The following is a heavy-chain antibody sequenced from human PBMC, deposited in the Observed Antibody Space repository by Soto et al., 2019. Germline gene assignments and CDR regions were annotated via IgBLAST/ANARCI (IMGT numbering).Heavy chain of an antibody. V-gene: IGHV3-33*01. J-gene: IGHJ6*02. CDR1: GNTFSSFG. CDR3: ARNASYYSLWSGYYPSRSDMDD. CDR2: IWYDGSKK. Sequence: GGSLRLSCAASGNTFSSFGRHWVRQAPGKGLEWVSLIWYDGSKKSYGDSVKGRFTISRDNSRNTVYLQMNSLRTDDTAVYYCARNASYYSLWSGYYPSRSDMDDWAQGTLVTVSS. D-gene: IGHD3-3*01.